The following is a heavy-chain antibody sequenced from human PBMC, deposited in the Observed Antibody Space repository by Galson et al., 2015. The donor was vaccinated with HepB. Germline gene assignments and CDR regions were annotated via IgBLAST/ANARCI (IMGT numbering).Heavy chain of an antibody. V-gene: IGHV3-33*08. CDR1: GFPFSDYA. D-gene: IGHD2/OR15-2a*01. J-gene: IGHJ6*02. CDR3: ARESPRRGGICEGAFCKGVDV. Sequence: SLRLSCAASGFPFSDYAMHWVRQAPGKGLEWVAVIWFDGSEMYYGDFVKGRSTISRDNSKNTLYLQVNSLRAEDTAVYYCARESPRRGGICEGAFCKGVDVWGQGTTVTVSS. CDR2: IWFDGSEM.